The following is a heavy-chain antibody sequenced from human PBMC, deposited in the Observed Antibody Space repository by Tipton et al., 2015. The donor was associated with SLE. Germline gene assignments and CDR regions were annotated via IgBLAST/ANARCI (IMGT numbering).Heavy chain of an antibody. CDR1: GGSISSGSYY. CDR2: VYDTERP. V-gene: IGHV4-61*01. D-gene: IGHD5-18*01. CDR3: ARATDTAMAAGWFAS. Sequence: TLSLTCTVSGGSISSGSYYWSWIRQSPGKGLEWIGYVYDTERPIYNPSLQSRVTISSDMSKSQLSLRLTSVTVADTGVYYCARATDTAMAAGWFASWGQGTLVTVSS. J-gene: IGHJ5*01.